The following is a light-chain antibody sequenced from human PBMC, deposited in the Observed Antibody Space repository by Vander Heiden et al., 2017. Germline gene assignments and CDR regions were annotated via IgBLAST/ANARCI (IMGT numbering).Light chain of an antibody. Sequence: DIVMTQSPEYLAVSLGERATINCKSSQSVLSSSNNKNYLAWYQQIPGQPPKLLINWASTRESGVPDRVSGSGSGTDFTLTISSLQAEDVAVYYCQQSSTAPLTFGGGTKVEIK. CDR2: WAS. CDR3: QQSSTAPLT. V-gene: IGKV4-1*01. CDR1: QSVLSSSNNKNY. J-gene: IGKJ4*01.